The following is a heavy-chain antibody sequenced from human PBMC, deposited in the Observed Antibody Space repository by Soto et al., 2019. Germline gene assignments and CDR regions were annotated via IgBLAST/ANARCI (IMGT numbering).Heavy chain of an antibody. Sequence: PSETLSLTCTVSGGSISSGGYYWSWIRQHPGKGLEWIGYIYYSGSTYYNPSLKSRVTISVDTSKNQFSLKLSSVTAADTAVYYCARDQGQEEPNYYYGMDVWGQGTTVTVSS. CDR3: ARDQGQEEPNYYYGMDV. CDR1: GGSISSGGYY. V-gene: IGHV4-31*03. J-gene: IGHJ6*02. D-gene: IGHD1-1*01. CDR2: IYYSGST.